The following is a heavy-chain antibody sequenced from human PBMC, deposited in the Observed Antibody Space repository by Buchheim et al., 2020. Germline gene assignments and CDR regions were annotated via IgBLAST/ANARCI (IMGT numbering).Heavy chain of an antibody. D-gene: IGHD4-11*01. V-gene: IGHV4-34*01. J-gene: IGHJ6*02. Sequence: QVQLQQWGAGLLKPSETLSLTCAVYGGSFSGYYWSWIRQPPGKGLEWIGEINHSGSTNYNPSLKSRVTISVDKSKNQFSLKLSSVTAADTGVYYCASETVTKYGIDVWGQETT. CDR2: INHSGST. CDR3: ASETVTKYGIDV. CDR1: GGSFSGYY.